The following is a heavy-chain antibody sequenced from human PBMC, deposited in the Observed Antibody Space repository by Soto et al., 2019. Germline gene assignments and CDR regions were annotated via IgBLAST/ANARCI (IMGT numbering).Heavy chain of an antibody. D-gene: IGHD6-13*01. V-gene: IGHV1-69*01. Sequence: QVQLVQSGAEVKKPGSSVKVSCKASGGTFSSYAISWVRQAPGQGLEWMGGIIPIFGTANYAQQFQGRVTIPADESTSTAYMELSSLRSEDTAVYYCARVNPWGKYGSSWYRGWVAPWGQGTLVTVSS. CDR2: IIPIFGTA. CDR1: GGTFSSYA. CDR3: ARVNPWGKYGSSWYRGWVAP. J-gene: IGHJ5*02.